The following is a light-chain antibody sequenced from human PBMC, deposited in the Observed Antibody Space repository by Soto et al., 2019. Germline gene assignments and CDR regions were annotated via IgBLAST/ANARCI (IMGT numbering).Light chain of an antibody. CDR2: SAS. CDR3: QQTRSFPLT. Sequence: DIHVTQSPSSVSASVGDRVTITCRASQAITSWLAWYQQKPGRAPKLLIYSASSLQSGAPSRFTGSGSGTDFTLTITILQPDDAAVYYCQQTRSFPLTFGGGTKVEI. J-gene: IGKJ4*01. CDR1: QAITSW. V-gene: IGKV1-12*01.